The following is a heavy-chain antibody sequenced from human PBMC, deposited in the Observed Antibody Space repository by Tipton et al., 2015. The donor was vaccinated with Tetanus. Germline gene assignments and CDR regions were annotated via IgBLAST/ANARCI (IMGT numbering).Heavy chain of an antibody. Sequence: TLSLTCTISGGSITTFYWSWIRQPPGKGLEWIGHIYYSGSANYNPSLKSRLTMSIDTSNDQLSLRLTSVTAADTAIYYCARFSYGSGGFYSYFDYWGRGTLVTVSS. J-gene: IGHJ4*02. D-gene: IGHD3-22*01. CDR1: GGSITTFY. CDR3: ARFSYGSGGFYSYFDY. V-gene: IGHV4-59*01. CDR2: IYYSGSA.